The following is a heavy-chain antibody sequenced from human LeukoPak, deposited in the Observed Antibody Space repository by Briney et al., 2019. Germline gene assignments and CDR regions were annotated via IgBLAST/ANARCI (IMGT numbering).Heavy chain of an antibody. D-gene: IGHD3-10*01. V-gene: IGHV3-21*04. CDR3: AKFPRPLVRRALLN. J-gene: IGHJ4*02. CDR1: GFTFSSYS. CDR2: ISTSSSYI. Sequence: GGSLRLSCAASGFTFSSYSMNWVRQAPGKGLEWVSFISTSSSYIYYADSLKGRFTISRDNAKNSLYLQMNSLRAEDTAVYYCAKFPRPLVRRALLNWGQGTLVTVSS.